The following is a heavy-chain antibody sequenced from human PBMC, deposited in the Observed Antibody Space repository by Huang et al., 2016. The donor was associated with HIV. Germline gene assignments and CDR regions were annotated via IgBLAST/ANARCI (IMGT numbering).Heavy chain of an antibody. CDR3: ARTGVAVSDDPEYFQH. CDR2: IYYSGTT. CDR1: GDSINSNTFY. D-gene: IGHD6-19*01. V-gene: IGHV4-39*02. Sequence: LQESGPGLVGPSETLSLTCAVSGDSINSNTFYWGWIRRPPGKGLEWIGSIYYSGTTYYNPSLKRRARIAVDASRNRISFHLRSVTGADTGVYHCARTGVAVSDDPEYFQHWGQGTLVTIS. J-gene: IGHJ1*01.